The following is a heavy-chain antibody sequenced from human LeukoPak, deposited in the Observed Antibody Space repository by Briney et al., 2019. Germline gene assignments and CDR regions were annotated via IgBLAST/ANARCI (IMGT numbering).Heavy chain of an antibody. CDR3: ANTRRYYDSSGYFDY. CDR1: GGTFSSYA. V-gene: IGHV1-69*04. D-gene: IGHD3-22*01. CDR2: IIPILGIA. J-gene: IGHJ4*02. Sequence: SVKVSCKASGGTFSSYAISWVRQAPGQGLEWMGRIIPILGIANYAQKFQGRVTITADKSTSTAYMELSSLRSEDTAVYYCANTRRYYDSSGYFDYWGQGTLVTVSS.